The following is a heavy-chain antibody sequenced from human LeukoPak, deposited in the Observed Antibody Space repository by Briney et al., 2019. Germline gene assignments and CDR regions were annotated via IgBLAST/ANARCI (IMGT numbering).Heavy chain of an antibody. CDR1: GGSISSYY. J-gene: IGHJ2*01. CDR2: IYYSGST. CDR3: ATLDDCSSTSCYSNWYFDL. D-gene: IGHD2-2*01. Sequence: SETLSLTCTVSGGSISSYYWSWIRQPPGKGLEWIGYIYYSGSTNYNPSLKSRVTISVDTPMNQFSLKLSSVTAADTAVYYCATLDDCSSTSCYSNWYFDLWGRGTLVTVSS. V-gene: IGHV4-59*01.